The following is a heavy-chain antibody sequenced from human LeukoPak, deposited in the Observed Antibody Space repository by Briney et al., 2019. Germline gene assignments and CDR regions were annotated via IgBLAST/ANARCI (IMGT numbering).Heavy chain of an antibody. CDR3: ASAYSSSSVIDY. V-gene: IGHV4-59*01. Sequence: PSETLSLTCTVSGGSISSYYWSWIRQPPGKGLEWIGYIYYSGSTNYNPSLKSRVTISVDTSKNQFSLKLSSVTAADTAMYYCASAYSSSSVIDYWGQGTLVTVSP. CDR1: GGSISSYY. D-gene: IGHD6-6*01. J-gene: IGHJ4*02. CDR2: IYYSGST.